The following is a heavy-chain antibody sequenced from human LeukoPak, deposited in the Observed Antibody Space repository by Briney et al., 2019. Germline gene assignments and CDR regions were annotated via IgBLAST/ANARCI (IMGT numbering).Heavy chain of an antibody. D-gene: IGHD3-22*01. CDR3: AKRGVVIRVILVGFHKEAYYFDS. V-gene: IGHV3-23*01. Sequence: QPGGSLRLSCAVSGVPLSNLGMSWVRQAPGKGLEWVAGISDSGGSPNYADSVKGRFTISRDNPKNTLYLQMNSLRAEDTAMYFCAKRGVVIRVILVGFHKEAYYFDSWGQGALVTVSS. CDR2: ISDSGGSP. CDR1: GVPLSNLG. J-gene: IGHJ4*02.